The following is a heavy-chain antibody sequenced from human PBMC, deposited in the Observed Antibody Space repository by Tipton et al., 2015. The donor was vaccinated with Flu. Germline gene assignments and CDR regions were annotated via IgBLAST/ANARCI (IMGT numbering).Heavy chain of an antibody. J-gene: IGHJ4*02. CDR2: INHSGST. D-gene: IGHD1-26*01. CDR1: GGSFSGYY. Sequence: TLSLTCAVYGGSFSGYYWSWIRQPPGKGLEWIGEINHSGSTNYNPSLKSRVTMSVDTSKNQFSLKLSSVTAADTAVYYCARSAVGATFFDYWGQGTLVTVSS. CDR3: ARSAVGATFFDY. V-gene: IGHV4-34*01.